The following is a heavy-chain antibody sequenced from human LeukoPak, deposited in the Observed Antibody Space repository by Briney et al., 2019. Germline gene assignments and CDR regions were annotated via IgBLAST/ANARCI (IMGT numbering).Heavy chain of an antibody. CDR2: IYSSGII. CDR3: ARDTGKSGYPDY. J-gene: IGHJ4*02. CDR1: GGSISSYY. V-gene: IGHV4-4*07. Sequence: KPSETLSLTCTVPGGSISSYYWSWIRQPAGKAPEWIGRIYSSGIINYNPSLKSRVTMSLDNSKNQLSLKLSYVTAADTAVYYCARDTGKSGYPDYWGQGTLVTVSS. D-gene: IGHD3-3*01.